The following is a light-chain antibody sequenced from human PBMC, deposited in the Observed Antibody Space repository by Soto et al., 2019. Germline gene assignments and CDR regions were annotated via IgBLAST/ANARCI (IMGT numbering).Light chain of an antibody. J-gene: IGLJ2*01. Sequence: QSALTQPRSVSGSLGQSVTISCTGFSSDVGAYDYVSWYPHNPGKAPKLMIYDVTKRPSGVPDRFSGSKSGNTASLTISGLQADDEADYFCCSYSLTSTSVVFGGGTQLTVL. CDR1: SSDVGAYDY. CDR3: CSYSLTSTSVV. CDR2: DVT. V-gene: IGLV2-11*01.